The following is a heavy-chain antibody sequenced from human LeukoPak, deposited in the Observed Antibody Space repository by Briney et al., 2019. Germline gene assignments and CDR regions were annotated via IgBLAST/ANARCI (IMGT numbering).Heavy chain of an antibody. CDR2: ISVSGGST. J-gene: IGHJ4*02. Sequence: GGSLRLSCAASGFTFSTYAMSWVRQAPGKGLEWVSVISVSGGSTYYADSVKGRFTISRDNSKNTLYLQMNSLRAEDTAVYYCARAAYYYDSSGYLFYFDYWGQGTLVTVSS. CDR1: GFTFSTYA. V-gene: IGHV3-23*01. D-gene: IGHD3-22*01. CDR3: ARAAYYYDSSGYLFYFDY.